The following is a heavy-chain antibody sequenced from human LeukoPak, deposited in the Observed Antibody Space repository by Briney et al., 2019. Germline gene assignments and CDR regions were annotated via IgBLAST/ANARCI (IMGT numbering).Heavy chain of an antibody. CDR2: IRYDGSNK. Sequence: GGSLRLSCAASGFTFSSYGIHWVRQAPGKGLEWVAFIRYDGSNKYYADSVKGRFTISRDNAKNSLYLQMNSLRAEDTAVYYCARDSGEWLPNDYWGQGTLVTVSS. D-gene: IGHD3-10*01. CDR1: GFTFSSYG. J-gene: IGHJ4*02. CDR3: ARDSGEWLPNDY. V-gene: IGHV3-30*02.